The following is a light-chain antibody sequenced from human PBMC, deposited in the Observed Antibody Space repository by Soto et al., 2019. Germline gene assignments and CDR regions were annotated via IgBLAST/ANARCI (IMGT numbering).Light chain of an antibody. CDR3: QQYGIAPLT. Sequence: ENVLTQSPGTLSLSPGERATLSCRASQSVSSSYLAWYQQKPGQAPRLLIYGASSRATGIPDRFSGSGSGTAFTLTISRLEPEDFAVYSCQQYGIAPLTFGGGAKVEIK. CDR2: GAS. CDR1: QSVSSSY. V-gene: IGKV3-20*01. J-gene: IGKJ4*01.